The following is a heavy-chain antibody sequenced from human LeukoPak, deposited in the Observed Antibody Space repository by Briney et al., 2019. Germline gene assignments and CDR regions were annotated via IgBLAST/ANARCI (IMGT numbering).Heavy chain of an antibody. Sequence: PGGSLRLSCAASGFTFSDYYMSWIRQAPGKGLEWVSYISSSGSTIYYADSVKGRFTISRDNAKNSLYLQMNSLRAEDTAVCYCAIAMVRGVIFWWGQGTLVTASS. V-gene: IGHV3-11*04. D-gene: IGHD3-10*01. J-gene: IGHJ4*02. CDR2: ISSSGSTI. CDR3: AIAMVRGVIFW. CDR1: GFTFSDYY.